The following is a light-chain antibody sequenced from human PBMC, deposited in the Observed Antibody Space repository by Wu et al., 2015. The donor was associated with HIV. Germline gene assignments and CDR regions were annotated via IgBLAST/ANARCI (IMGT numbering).Light chain of an antibody. V-gene: IGKV3-15*01. CDR2: GAS. CDR1: QSISSN. CDR3: QQYNNWPPYS. Sequence: EIVMTHSPAILSVSPGERATLSCRASQSISSNLAWYQQKHGQAPRLLIYGASTRASGVPARFSGSGSGTDFTLTISSLQSEDFAVYYCQQYNNWPPYSFGQGTKAGDQT. J-gene: IGKJ2*03.